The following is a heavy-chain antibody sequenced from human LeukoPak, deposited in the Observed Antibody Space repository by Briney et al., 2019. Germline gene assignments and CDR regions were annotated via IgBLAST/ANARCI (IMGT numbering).Heavy chain of an antibody. D-gene: IGHD3-22*01. CDR1: GFSFSVFW. CDR3: ARDPRGPTTYDSSARDSLDY. Sequence: GGSLRLSCAASGFSFSVFWMHWVRQAPGKGPVWVSRIKTDGSITNYADSVKGRLTISRDNSRNTVYMQMSSLRTEDTAVYYCARDPRGPTTYDSSARDSLDYWGQGTLVTVSS. J-gene: IGHJ4*02. V-gene: IGHV3-74*01. CDR2: IKTDGSIT.